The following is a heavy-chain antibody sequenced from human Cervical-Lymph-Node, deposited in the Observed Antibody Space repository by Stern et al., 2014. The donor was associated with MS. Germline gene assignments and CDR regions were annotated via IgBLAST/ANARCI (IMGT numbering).Heavy chain of an antibody. D-gene: IGHD5-24*01. CDR1: GGSISSGGYY. J-gene: IGHJ4*02. CDR3: ARGRDGYKSHFDY. CDR2: IYYSGST. V-gene: IGHV4-31*03. Sequence: QVQLQESGPGLVKPSQTLSLTCTVSGGSISSGGYYWSWIRQHPGKGLEWIGYIYYSGSTYYNPSLKSRVTISVATSKNQFSLKLSSVTAADTAVYYCARGRDGYKSHFDYWGQGTLVTVSS.